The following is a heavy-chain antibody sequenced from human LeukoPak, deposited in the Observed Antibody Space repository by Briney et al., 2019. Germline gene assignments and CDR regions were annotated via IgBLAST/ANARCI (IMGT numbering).Heavy chain of an antibody. CDR2: IYYSGST. V-gene: IGHV4-39*01. CDR3: ARHGIVVVMYFDY. CDR1: GGSISSSSYY. J-gene: IGHJ4*02. Sequence: SETLSLTCTVSGGSISSSSYYWGWIRQPPGKGLERIGSIYYSGSTYYNPSLKSRVTISVDTSKNQFSLKLSSETAADTAVYYCARHGIVVVMYFDYWGQGTLVTVPS. D-gene: IGHD3-22*01.